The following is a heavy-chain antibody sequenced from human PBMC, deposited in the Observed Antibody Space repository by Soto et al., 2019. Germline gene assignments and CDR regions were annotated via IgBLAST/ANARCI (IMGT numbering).Heavy chain of an antibody. CDR2: INHSGST. J-gene: IGHJ3*02. V-gene: IGHV4-34*01. CDR1: GGSFSGYY. Sequence: QVQLQQWGAGLLKPSETLSLTCAVYGGSFSGYYWSWIRQPPGKGLEWIGEINHSGSTNYNPSLKRRVPLSVDPSKTPFSLKLSSVTAADTAVYYCARARLRCSGGSCYSYAFDIWGQGTMVTVSS. CDR3: ARARLRCSGGSCYSYAFDI. D-gene: IGHD2-15*01.